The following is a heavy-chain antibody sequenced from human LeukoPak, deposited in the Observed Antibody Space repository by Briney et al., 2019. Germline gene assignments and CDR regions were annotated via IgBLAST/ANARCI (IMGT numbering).Heavy chain of an antibody. CDR2: ISSSSSYI. CDR1: GFTLSSYS. CDR3: ARDSIAARAPGS. D-gene: IGHD6-6*01. V-gene: IGHV3-21*01. Sequence: GGSLRLSCAASGFTLSSYSMNWVRQAPGKGLEWVSSISSSSSYIYYADSVKGRFTISRDNAKNSLYLQMNSLRAEDTAVYYCARDSIAARAPGSWGQGTLVTVSS. J-gene: IGHJ4*02.